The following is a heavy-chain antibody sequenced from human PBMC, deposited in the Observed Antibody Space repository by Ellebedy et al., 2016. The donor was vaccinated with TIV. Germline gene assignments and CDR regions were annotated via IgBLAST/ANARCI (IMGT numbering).Heavy chain of an antibody. CDR3: ARDGIVGATGLWIFDY. CDR2: ISSSSSTI. CDR1: GFTFSSYS. J-gene: IGHJ4*02. Sequence: GESLKISCAASGFTFSSYSMNWVRQAPGKGLEWVSYISSSSSTIYYADSVKGRFTISRDNAKNSLYLQMNSLRAEDTAVYYCARDGIVGATGLWIFDYWGQGTLVTVSS. V-gene: IGHV3-48*01. D-gene: IGHD1-26*01.